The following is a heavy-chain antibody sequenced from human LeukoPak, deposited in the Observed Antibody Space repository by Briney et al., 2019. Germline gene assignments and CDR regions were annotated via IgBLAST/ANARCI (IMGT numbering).Heavy chain of an antibody. D-gene: IGHD1-26*01. CDR2: IYSGGST. CDR1: GFTVSSNY. CDR3: ARGNSGSYHYYYYHMDV. V-gene: IGHV3-53*01. J-gene: IGHJ6*03. Sequence: GGSLRLSCAASGFTVSSNYMSWVRQAPGKGLEWVSVIYSGGSTYYADSVKGRFTISRDNSKNTLYLQMNSLRAEDTAVYYCARGNSGSYHYYYYHMDVWGKGTTVTVSS.